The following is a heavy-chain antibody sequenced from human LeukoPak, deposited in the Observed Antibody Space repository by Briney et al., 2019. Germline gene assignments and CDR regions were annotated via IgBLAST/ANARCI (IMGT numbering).Heavy chain of an antibody. J-gene: IGHJ6*03. V-gene: IGHV4-59*01. CDR2: IYYSGST. Sequence: SETLSLTCTVSGGSISSYHWSWIRQPPGKGLEWIGYIYYSGSTNYNPSLKSRVTISVDTSKNQFSLRLSSVTAADTAVYYCARGLVGYCTNGVCYPNYYYYYMDVWGKGTTVTVSS. CDR1: GGSISSYH. CDR3: ARGLVGYCTNGVCYPNYYYYYMDV. D-gene: IGHD2-8*01.